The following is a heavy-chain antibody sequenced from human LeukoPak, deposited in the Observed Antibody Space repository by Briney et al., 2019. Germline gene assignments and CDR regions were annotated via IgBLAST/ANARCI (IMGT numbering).Heavy chain of an antibody. J-gene: IGHJ5*02. D-gene: IGHD6-13*01. V-gene: IGHV3-9*01. CDR3: AKAPSYSSSWYSWFDP. CDR1: GFTFDDYA. CDR2: ISWNSGSI. Sequence: PGGSLRLSCAASGFTFDDYAMHWVRQAPGKGLEWVSGISWNSGSIGYADSVKGRFTISRDNAKNSLYLQMNSLRAEDTALYYCAKAPSYSSSWYSWFDPWGQGTLVTVSS.